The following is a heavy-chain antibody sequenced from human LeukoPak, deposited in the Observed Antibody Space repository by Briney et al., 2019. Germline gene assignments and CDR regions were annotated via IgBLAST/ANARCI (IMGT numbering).Heavy chain of an antibody. J-gene: IGHJ4*02. CDR3: ATARVNGSGSYPAIEEF. V-gene: IGHV1-2*02. D-gene: IGHD3-10*01. CDR2: INPNSGGT. CDR1: GYTFTGYY. Sequence: GASVKVSCKASGYTFTGYYMHWVRQAPGQGLEWMGWINPNSGGTNYAQKFQGRVTMTEDTSTDTAYMELSSLRSEDTAVYYCATARVNGSGSYPAIEEFGGQGTLVTVSS.